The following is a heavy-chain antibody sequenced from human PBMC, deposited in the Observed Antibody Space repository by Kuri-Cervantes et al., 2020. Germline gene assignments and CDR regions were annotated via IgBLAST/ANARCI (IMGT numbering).Heavy chain of an antibody. CDR2: IRSKANSYAT. CDR3: ARDEGVRGVIRDAFDI. V-gene: IGHV3-73*01. J-gene: IGHJ3*02. D-gene: IGHD3-10*01. CDR1: GFTFSGSA. Sequence: ETLSLTCAASGFTFSGSAMHWVRQASGKGLEWVGRIRSKANSYATAYAASVKGRFTISRDDSKNTAYLQMDSLRAEDTAVYYCARDEGVRGVIRDAFDIWGQGTMVTVSS.